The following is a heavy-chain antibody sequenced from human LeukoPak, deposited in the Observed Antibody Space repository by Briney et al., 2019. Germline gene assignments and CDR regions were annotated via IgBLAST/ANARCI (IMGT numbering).Heavy chain of an antibody. CDR2: ISSSSSYI. D-gene: IGHD1-14*01. J-gene: IGHJ4*02. V-gene: IGHV3-21*01. Sequence: GGSLRLSCAASGFTFSSYSMNWVRQAPGKGLEWVSSISSSSSYIYYADSVKGRFTISRGNAKNSVYLQMNSLRAEDTAIYYCARGHSTGCFDYWGQGTLVTVSS. CDR1: GFTFSSYS. CDR3: ARGHSTGCFDY.